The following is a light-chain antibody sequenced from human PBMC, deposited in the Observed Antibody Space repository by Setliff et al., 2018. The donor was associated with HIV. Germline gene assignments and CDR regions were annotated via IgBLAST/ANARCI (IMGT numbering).Light chain of an antibody. J-gene: IGLJ1*01. CDR3: SSYTSSSTV. V-gene: IGLV2-14*01. Sequence: QSALSQPASVSGSPGQSITISCTGTSSDVGGYNYVSWYQQHPGKAPKLMIYEVSDRPSGVSNRFSGSKSGNTASLTISRLQAEDEADYYCSSYTSSSTVFGTGTKVTVL. CDR2: EVS. CDR1: SSDVGGYNY.